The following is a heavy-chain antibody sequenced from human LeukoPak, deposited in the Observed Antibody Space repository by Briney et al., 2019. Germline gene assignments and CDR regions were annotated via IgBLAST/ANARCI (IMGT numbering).Heavy chain of an antibody. J-gene: IGHJ4*02. Sequence: SETLSLTCTVSGGSTSSYYWSWIRQPPGKGLEWIGYIYYSGSTNYNPSLKSRVTISVGTSKNQFSLKLSSVTAADTAVYYCARKNYYDIDYWGQGTLVTVSS. CDR2: IYYSGST. CDR1: GGSTSSYY. D-gene: IGHD3-22*01. CDR3: ARKNYYDIDY. V-gene: IGHV4-59*01.